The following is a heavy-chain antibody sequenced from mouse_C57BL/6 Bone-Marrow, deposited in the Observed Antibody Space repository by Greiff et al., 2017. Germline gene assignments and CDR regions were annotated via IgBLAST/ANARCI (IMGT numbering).Heavy chain of an antibody. CDR1: GYTFTDYN. Sequence: EVKLVESGPELVKPGASVKIPCKASGYTFTDYNMDWVKQSHGKSLEWIGDINPNNGGTIYNQKFKGKATLTVDKSSSTAYMELRSLTSEDTAVYYCARRGPYGYDEGFAYWGQGTLVTVSA. V-gene: IGHV1-18*01. CDR3: ARRGPYGYDEGFAY. D-gene: IGHD2-2*01. J-gene: IGHJ3*01. CDR2: INPNNGGT.